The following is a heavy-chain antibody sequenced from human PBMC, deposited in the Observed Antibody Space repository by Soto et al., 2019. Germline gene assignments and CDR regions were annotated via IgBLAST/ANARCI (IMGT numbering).Heavy chain of an antibody. J-gene: IGHJ4*02. V-gene: IGHV1-3*01. CDR1: GYTFTSYA. D-gene: IGHD5-18*01. Sequence: QVQLVQSGAEVKKPGASVKVSCKASGYTFTSYAMHWVRQAPGQGLEWMGWINAGNGNTKYSQKFQGRVTITRDTSASTAYMELSSLRSEDTAVYYCARGLNGYLYYFDYWGQGTLVTVSS. CDR3: ARGLNGYLYYFDY. CDR2: INAGNGNT.